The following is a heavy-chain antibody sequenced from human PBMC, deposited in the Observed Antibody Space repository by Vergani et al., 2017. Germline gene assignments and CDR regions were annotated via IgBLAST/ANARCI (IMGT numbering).Heavy chain of an antibody. CDR1: GFTFSSYA. CDR3: ASVDTRRGNNR. Sequence: QVQLVESGGGVVQPGRSLRLSCAASGFTFSSYAMHWVRQAPGKGLEWVAVISYDGSNKYYADSVKGRFTISRDNSKNTLYLQMNSLRAEDTAVYYCASVDTRRGNNRWGQGTLVTVSS. J-gene: IGHJ4*02. D-gene: IGHD5-18*01. V-gene: IGHV3-30-3*01. CDR2: ISYDGSNK.